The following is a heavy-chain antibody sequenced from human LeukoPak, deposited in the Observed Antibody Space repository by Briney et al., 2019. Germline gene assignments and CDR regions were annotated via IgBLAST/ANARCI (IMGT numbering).Heavy chain of an antibody. D-gene: IGHD4-17*01. J-gene: IGHJ6*03. CDR2: INGDGKIT. V-gene: IGHV3-74*01. CDR3: AKGMTTGPRSVYHYMDV. CDR1: AFTLSDFW. Sequence: GGSLRLSCAASAFTLSDFWMHWVRQAPGSGLVWVSRINGDGKITNYADSVKGRFTITRDNAKNTLYLQMNSLRAEDTAVYYCAKGMTTGPRSVYHYMDVWGKGTTVTVSS.